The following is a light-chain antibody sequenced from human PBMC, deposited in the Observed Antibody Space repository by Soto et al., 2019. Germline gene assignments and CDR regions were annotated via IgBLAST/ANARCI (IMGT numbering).Light chain of an antibody. V-gene: IGLV2-14*01. CDR1: SSDVGGYNY. Sequence: HSALTQPASVSGSPGQSITISCTGTSSDVGGYNYVSWYQQHPGKAPKLMIYDVSNRPSGVSNRFSGSKSGNTASLTISGLQAEHEADYYCSSYTSSSTPYVFGTGTKVTVL. J-gene: IGLJ1*01. CDR2: DVS. CDR3: SSYTSSSTPYV.